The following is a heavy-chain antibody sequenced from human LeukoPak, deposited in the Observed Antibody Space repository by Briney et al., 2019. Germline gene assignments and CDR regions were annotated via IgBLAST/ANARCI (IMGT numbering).Heavy chain of an antibody. J-gene: IGHJ2*01. CDR1: GGSISSGGYY. Sequence: SQTLSLTCTVSGGSISSGGYYWSWIRQHPGKGLEWIGYTYYSGSTYYNPSLKSRVTISVDTSKNQFSLKLSSVTAADTAVYYCARDRYTVVSWYFDLWGRGTLVTVSS. V-gene: IGHV4-31*03. CDR2: TYYSGST. CDR3: ARDRYTVVSWYFDL. D-gene: IGHD4-23*01.